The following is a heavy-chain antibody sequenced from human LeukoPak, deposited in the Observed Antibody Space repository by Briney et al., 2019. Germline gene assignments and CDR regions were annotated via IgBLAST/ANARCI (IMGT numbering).Heavy chain of an antibody. V-gene: IGHV3-53*01. D-gene: IGHD2-21*01. CDR1: GFTVSNNY. J-gene: IGHJ5*02. CDR3: VRKSGELGA. Sequence: PGGSLRLSCAASGFTVSNNYMSWVRRAAGKGLEWVALIYSGGSTYYADSVKGRFTISRDNSKNTLHLQMNSLRAEDTAVYYCVRKSGELGAWGQGTLVTVSS. CDR2: IYSGGST.